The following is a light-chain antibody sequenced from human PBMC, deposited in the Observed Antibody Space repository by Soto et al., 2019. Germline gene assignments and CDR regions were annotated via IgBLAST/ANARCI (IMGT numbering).Light chain of an antibody. V-gene: IGKV3-15*01. CDR1: HGFSTS. CDR3: QQYCYWPRT. J-gene: IGKJ1*01. Sequence: DIVMTQSPVILSLAPGERATLSCRASHGFSTSLAWYQHRPGQTPRLLIFGASSRAAGAPARFSGSGSGTEFTLIISSLQSEDTAVYYCQQYCYWPRTFGQGTK. CDR2: GAS.